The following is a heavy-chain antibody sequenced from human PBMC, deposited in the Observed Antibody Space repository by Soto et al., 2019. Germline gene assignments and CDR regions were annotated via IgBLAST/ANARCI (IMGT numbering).Heavy chain of an antibody. CDR2: ISGSGTNI. D-gene: IGHD2-2*01. J-gene: IGHJ4*02. CDR1: GFSFSDYY. Sequence: QVQLVESGGGVVKPGGSLRLSCSASGFSFSDYYMTWVRQAPGKGLEWISYISGSGTNIYYAESVEGRFTISRDNARNSVHLQMNDRRGGDTARYCCAKMSSTDSYDPVFVWGQGTLVTVSS. V-gene: IGHV3-11*01. CDR3: AKMSSTDSYDPVFV.